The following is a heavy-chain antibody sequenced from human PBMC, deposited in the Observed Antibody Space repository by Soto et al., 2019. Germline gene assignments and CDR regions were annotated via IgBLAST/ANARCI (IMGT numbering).Heavy chain of an antibody. J-gene: IGHJ5*02. CDR3: ARWGGTMVRGLNWFDP. D-gene: IGHD3-10*01. V-gene: IGHV1-18*04. CDR1: GYTFTSYG. Sequence: VASVKVSCKASGYTFTSYGISWVRQAPGQGLEWMGWISAYNGNTNYAQKLQGRVTMTTDTSTSTAYMELRSLRSDDTAVYYCARWGGTMVRGLNWFDPWGQGTLVTVSS. CDR2: ISAYNGNT.